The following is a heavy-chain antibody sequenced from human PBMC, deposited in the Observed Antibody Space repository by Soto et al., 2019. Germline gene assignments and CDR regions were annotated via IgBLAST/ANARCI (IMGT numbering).Heavy chain of an antibody. CDR1: GFTFSTSD. J-gene: IGHJ4*02. CDR3: AKLVDKSLDVY. CDR2: VSYDERNI. Sequence: GGSLRLSCVASGFTFSTSDMHWVRQAPGQGLEWVAVVSYDERNIYYADSVKGRFSVSRDNSKNTLFLHMNSLRAEDTAVYFCAKLVDKSLDVYWGQG. V-gene: IGHV3-30*18. D-gene: IGHD3-16*01.